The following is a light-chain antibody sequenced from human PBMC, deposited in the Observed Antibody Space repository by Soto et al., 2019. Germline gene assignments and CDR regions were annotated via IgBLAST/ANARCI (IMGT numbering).Light chain of an antibody. J-gene: IGKJ4*01. CDR1: QSVGSY. CDR2: DAS. Sequence: EIVLTQSPATLSLSPGERATLSCRASQSVGSYLAWFQQKPGQAPRLLIYDASNRATGIPARFSGSGSGTDFTLTISSLEPEDFATYYCLQQNSYPRLTFDGGTKVEIK. V-gene: IGKV3-11*01. CDR3: LQQNSYPRLT.